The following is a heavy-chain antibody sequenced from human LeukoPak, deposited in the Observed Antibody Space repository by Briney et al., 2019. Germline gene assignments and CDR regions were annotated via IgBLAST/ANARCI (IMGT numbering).Heavy chain of an antibody. CDR2: IYYSGST. V-gene: IGHV4-31*03. CDR1: GGPISSGGYY. J-gene: IGHJ5*02. CDR3: ARVRYYGSSGYYINWFDP. Sequence: KSSETLSLTCTVSGGPISSGGYYWSWIRQHPGKGLEWIGYIYYSGSTYYNPSLKSRVTISVDTSKNQFSLKLSSVTAADTAVYYCARVRYYGSSGYYINWFDPWGQGTLVTVSS. D-gene: IGHD3-22*01.